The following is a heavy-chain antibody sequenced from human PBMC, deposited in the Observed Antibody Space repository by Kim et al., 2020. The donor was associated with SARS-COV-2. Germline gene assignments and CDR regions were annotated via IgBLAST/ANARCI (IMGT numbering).Heavy chain of an antibody. CDR3: ARGVLYYDSSGYYEGPNYYYYGMDV. CDR1: GFTFSSYG. D-gene: IGHD3-22*01. J-gene: IGHJ6*02. CDR2: IWYDGSNK. Sequence: GGSLRLSCAASGFTFSSYGMHWVRQAPGKGLEWVAVIWYDGSNKYYADSVKGRFTISRDNSKNTLYLQMNSLRAEDTAVYYCARGVLYYDSSGYYEGPNYYYYGMDVWGQGTTVTVSS. V-gene: IGHV3-33*01.